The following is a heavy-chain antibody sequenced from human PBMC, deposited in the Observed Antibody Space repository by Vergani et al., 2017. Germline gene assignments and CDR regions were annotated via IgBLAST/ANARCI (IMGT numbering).Heavy chain of an antibody. V-gene: IGHV3-30*02. Sequence: QVQLVESGGGVVQPGGSLRLSCIASGFNFRIYGMHWVRQAPGKGLEWVAFIRYDGSKRFYGDSVRGRFTISRDNSQTTVFLQMNNLRADDAGVYYCVRTEYCTGIACNTRFDSWGQGALVTVSS. D-gene: IGHD2-8*02. J-gene: IGHJ5*01. CDR2: IRYDGSKR. CDR1: GFNFRIYG. CDR3: VRTEYCTGIACNTRFDS.